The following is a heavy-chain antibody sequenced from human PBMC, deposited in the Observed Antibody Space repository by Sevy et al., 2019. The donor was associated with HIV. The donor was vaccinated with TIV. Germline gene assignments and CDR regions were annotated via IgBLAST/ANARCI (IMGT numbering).Heavy chain of an antibody. CDR2: IVVDSGHT. CDR3: AAARGYYFYS. Sequence: ASVKVSCKASGYSFGDSAVHWVRQARGQRLEWIGWIVVDSGHTNYAQKFQERVTITTYMSTGTAYMELTSLRSEDTAVYFCAAARGYYFYSWGQGTLVTVSS. V-gene: IGHV1-58*01. J-gene: IGHJ4*02. D-gene: IGHD3-10*01. CDR1: GYSFGDSA.